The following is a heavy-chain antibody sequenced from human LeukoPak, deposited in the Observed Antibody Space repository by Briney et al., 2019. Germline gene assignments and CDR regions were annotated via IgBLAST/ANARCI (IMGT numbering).Heavy chain of an antibody. J-gene: IGHJ4*02. V-gene: IGHV1-69*04. CDR1: GGTFSSYA. Sequence: SVKVSCKASGGTFSSYAISWVRQAPGQGLEWMGRIIPILGIANYAQKFQGRVTITADKSTSTAYMGLSSLRSEDTAVYYCASAWLGDTYYFDYWGQGTLVTVSS. CDR2: IIPILGIA. D-gene: IGHD5-12*01. CDR3: ASAWLGDTYYFDY.